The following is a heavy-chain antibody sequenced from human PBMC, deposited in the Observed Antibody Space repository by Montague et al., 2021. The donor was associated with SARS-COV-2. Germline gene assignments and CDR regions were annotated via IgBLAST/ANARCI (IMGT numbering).Heavy chain of an antibody. J-gene: IGHJ4*02. D-gene: IGHD3-10*01. Sequence: TLSLTCTVSGASISTGAYYWSWIRQHPEKGLEWIGYIYYSGTIYYNPSLKSRVTISLDTSNNHSSLKLSSVTAADTAVYYCATASGSGSLGFHYWGQGTLVLVSP. CDR2: IYYSGTI. CDR3: ATASGSGSLGFHY. V-gene: IGHV4-31*03. CDR1: GASISTGAYY.